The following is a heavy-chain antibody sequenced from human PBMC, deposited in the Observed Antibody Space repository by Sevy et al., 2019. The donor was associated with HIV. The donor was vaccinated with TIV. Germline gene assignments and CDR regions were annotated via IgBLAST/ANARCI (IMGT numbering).Heavy chain of an antibody. CDR2: IFSNDEK. V-gene: IGHV2-26*01. CDR3: ARTTYYYDSSGYFDY. J-gene: IGHJ4*02. Sequence: SGPTLVNPTETLTLTCTVPGFSLSNARMGVSWIRQPPGKALEWLAHIFSNDEKSYITSLKSRLTISKDTSKSQVVLIMTNMDPVDTATYYSARTTYYYDSSGYFDYWGQGTLVTVSS. D-gene: IGHD3-22*01. CDR1: GFSLSNARMG.